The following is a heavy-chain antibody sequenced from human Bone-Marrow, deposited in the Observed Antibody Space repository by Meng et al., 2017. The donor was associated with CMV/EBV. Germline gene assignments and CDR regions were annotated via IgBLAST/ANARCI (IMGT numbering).Heavy chain of an antibody. J-gene: IGHJ5*02. Sequence: CSSYGINWVRQAPGRARDWMGWISAYSGNTNYAQKLHGRVPMATVTSTRTAYMELRSLRSDDTAVYYCAREWYDLWSGQTPTNWFDPWGQGTLVTVSS. CDR3: AREWYDLWSGQTPTNWFDP. D-gene: IGHD3-3*01. CDR2: ISAYSGNT. CDR1: CSSYG. V-gene: IGHV1-18*01.